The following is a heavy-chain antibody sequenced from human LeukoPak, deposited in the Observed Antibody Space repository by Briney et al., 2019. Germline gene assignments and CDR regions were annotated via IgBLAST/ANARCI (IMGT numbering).Heavy chain of an antibody. J-gene: IGHJ4*02. D-gene: IGHD6-13*01. V-gene: IGHV3-7*03. CDR2: IRQDGDTK. Sequence: TWIRQHPGKGLEWVANIRQDGDTKYYVDSVKGRFTISRDNAMNSLYLQMNSLRAEDTAIYYCARSLPYGTTWYGRSDFWGQGTLVTVSS. CDR3: ARSLPYGTTWYGRSDF.